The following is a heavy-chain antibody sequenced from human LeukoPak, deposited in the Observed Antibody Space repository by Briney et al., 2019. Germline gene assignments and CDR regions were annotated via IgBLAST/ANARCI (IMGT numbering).Heavy chain of an antibody. CDR2: ISAYNGNT. D-gene: IGHD3-10*01. CDR1: GYTFTSYG. V-gene: IGHV1-18*01. Sequence: ASVKVSCKASGYTFTSYGISWVRQAPGQGLEWMGWISAYNGNTNYAQRLQGRVTMTTDTSTSTAYMELRSLRSDDTAVYYCARGDYYGSGSYYKKTVDYWGQGTLVTVSS. CDR3: ARGDYYGSGSYYKKTVDY. J-gene: IGHJ4*02.